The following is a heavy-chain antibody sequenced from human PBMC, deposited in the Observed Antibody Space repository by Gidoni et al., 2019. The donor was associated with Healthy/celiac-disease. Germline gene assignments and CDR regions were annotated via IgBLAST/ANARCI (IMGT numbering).Heavy chain of an antibody. CDR2: ISWNSGRI. J-gene: IGHJ4*02. V-gene: IGHV3-9*01. D-gene: IGHD3-22*01. CDR3: AKDLSGYYDSSGYYDY. Sequence: EVQLVESGGGLVQPGRSLRLSCAASGLTFDAYAIDWVRPAPGKGLEWVSGISWNSGRIGYADSVKGRFTISRDNAKNSLYLQMNSLRAEDTDLYYCAKDLSGYYDSSGYYDYWGQGTLVTVSS. CDR1: GLTFDAYA.